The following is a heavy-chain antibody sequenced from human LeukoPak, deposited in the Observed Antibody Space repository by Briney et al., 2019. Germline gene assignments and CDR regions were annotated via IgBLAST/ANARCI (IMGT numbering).Heavy chain of an antibody. CDR3: TTGDRGWQDY. V-gene: IGHV3-15*06. CDR1: GLDFRNAW. J-gene: IGHJ4*02. CDR2: IKRNTDTGTT. D-gene: IGHD6-19*01. Sequence: PGGSLRLSCAASGLDFRNAWMSWVRQAPGKGLEWVARIKRNTDTGTTNYGAPVEGRFTVSKDDSKNTLYLQMNSLKIEDTAVYYCTTGDRGWQDYWGQGTLVTVSS.